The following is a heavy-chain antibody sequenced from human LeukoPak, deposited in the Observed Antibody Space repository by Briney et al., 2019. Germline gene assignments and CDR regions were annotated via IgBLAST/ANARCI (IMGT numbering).Heavy chain of an antibody. CDR1: GYTFTSYG. V-gene: IGHV1-18*01. D-gene: IGHD2-8*01. CDR2: ISAYNGNT. Sequence: GASVKVSCKASGYTFTSYGISWVRQAPGQGLEWMGWISAYNGNTNYAQKLQGRVTMTTDTSTSTAYMELRSLRSDDTAVYYCARAPTIVPMAAQYAFDIWGQGTMVTVSS. J-gene: IGHJ3*02. CDR3: ARAPTIVPMAAQYAFDI.